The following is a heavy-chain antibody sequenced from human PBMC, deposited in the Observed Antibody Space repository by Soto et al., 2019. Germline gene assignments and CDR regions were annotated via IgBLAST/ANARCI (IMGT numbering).Heavy chain of an antibody. CDR2: INPSGGST. D-gene: IGHD5-18*01. J-gene: IGHJ1*01. CDR3: ATGSYSYGYSS. V-gene: IGHV1-46*03. Sequence: ASVKVSCKASGYTFTSHYFHWVRQAPGQGLEWMGIINPSGGSTSYAQKFQGRVTMTRDTSTSTVYMELSSLRSEDTAVYYCATGSYSYGYSSWCQDTLLTVSS. CDR1: GYTFTSHY.